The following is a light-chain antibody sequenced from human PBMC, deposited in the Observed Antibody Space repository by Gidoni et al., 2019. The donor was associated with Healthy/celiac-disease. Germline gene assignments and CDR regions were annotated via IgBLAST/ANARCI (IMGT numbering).Light chain of an antibody. J-gene: IGKJ1*01. CDR1: QSVSSSY. CDR3: QQYGSSPRT. CDR2: GAS. Sequence: IVLTPSPGTLSLSPGERATLSCRASQSVSSSYLAWYQQKPGQAPRLLIYGASSRATGIPDRLSGSGSGTDFTLTISRLEPEEFAVYYCQQYGSSPRTFGQGTKVEIK. V-gene: IGKV3-20*01.